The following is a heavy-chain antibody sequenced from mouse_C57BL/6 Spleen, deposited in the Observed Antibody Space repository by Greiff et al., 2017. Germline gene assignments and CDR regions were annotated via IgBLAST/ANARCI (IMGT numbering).Heavy chain of an antibody. D-gene: IGHD2-4*01. Sequence: EVNVVESGGGLVKPGGSLKLSCAASGFTFSDYGMHWVRQAPEKGLEWVAYISSGSSTIYYADTVKGRFTISRDNAKNTLFLQMTSLRSEDTAMYYCARTDIYYDYGLDYWGQGTTLTVSS. J-gene: IGHJ2*01. CDR1: GFTFSDYG. CDR3: ARTDIYYDYGLDY. V-gene: IGHV5-17*01. CDR2: ISSGSSTI.